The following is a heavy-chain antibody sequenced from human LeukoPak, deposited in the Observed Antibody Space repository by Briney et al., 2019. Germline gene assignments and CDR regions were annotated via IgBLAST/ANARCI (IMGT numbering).Heavy chain of an antibody. J-gene: IGHJ6*02. CDR2: IYHSGTT. Sequence: PSETLSLTCTVSGGSISSYYWGWIRQPPGKGLEWVGSIYHSGTTYYNPSLKSRVTISVDTSKNQFSLKLSSVTAADTAVYYCAREGNPDVWGQGTTVTVSS. CDR3: AREGNPDV. CDR1: GGSISSYY. V-gene: IGHV4-38-2*02. D-gene: IGHD1-14*01.